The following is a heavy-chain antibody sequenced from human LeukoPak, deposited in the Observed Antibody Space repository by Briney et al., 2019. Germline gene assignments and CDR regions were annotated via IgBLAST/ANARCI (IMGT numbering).Heavy chain of an antibody. CDR2: INPNSGGT. D-gene: IGHD3-10*01. J-gene: IGHJ5*02. CDR1: GYTFTGYY. CDR3: ARDALWDPDITMVRGVWFDP. Sequence: GASVKVSCKASGYTFTGYYMHWVRQAPGQGLEWMGWINPNSGGTNYAQKFQGRVTMTRDTSISTAYMELSRLRSDDTAVYYCARDALWDPDITMVRGVWFDPWGQGTLVTVSS. V-gene: IGHV1-2*02.